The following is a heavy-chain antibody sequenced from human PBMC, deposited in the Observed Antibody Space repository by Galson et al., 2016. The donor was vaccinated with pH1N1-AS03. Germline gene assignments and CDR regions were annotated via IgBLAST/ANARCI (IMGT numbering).Heavy chain of an antibody. D-gene: IGHD3-16*01. CDR2: ISYTGGSK. CDR3: AKDVSYGPFGDFDY. CDR1: GFTFSFYG. V-gene: IGHV3-30*18. J-gene: IGHJ4*02. Sequence: LRLSCAASGFTFSFYGLHWVRQAPGKGLEWVAFISYTGGSKYYADSVKGRITISRDNSKRTLYLQMNSLRAEDTAVYYCAKDVSYGPFGDFDYWGQGSLVTVSS.